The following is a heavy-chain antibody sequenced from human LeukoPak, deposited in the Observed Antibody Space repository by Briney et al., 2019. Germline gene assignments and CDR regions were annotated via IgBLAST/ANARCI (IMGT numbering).Heavy chain of an antibody. J-gene: IGHJ4*02. Sequence: GGSLRLSCAASGFTFSNHAMHWVRQAPGKGLEWVAVISNDVGNKYYADFVKGRFTISRDNSKNTLYLQMNSLRAEDTAVYYCARDPYEYTYSSSYYFDYWGQGTLVTVSS. CDR1: GFTFSNHA. D-gene: IGHD6-13*01. CDR3: ARDPYEYTYSSSYYFDY. CDR2: ISNDVGNK. V-gene: IGHV3-30-3*01.